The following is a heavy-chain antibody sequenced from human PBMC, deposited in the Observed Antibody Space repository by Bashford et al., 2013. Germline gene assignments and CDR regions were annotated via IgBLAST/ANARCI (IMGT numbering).Heavy chain of an antibody. CDR2: INAGNGNT. CDR1: GYTFTSYA. Sequence: ASVKVSCKASGYTFTSYAMQLVRSPGQRLEWMGWINAGNGNTKYSQKFQGRVTITRDTSASTAYMELSSLRSEDTAVYYCARGTNDYGDSYYYYYMDVWGKGTTVTVSS. V-gene: IGHV1-3*01. J-gene: IGHJ6*03. CDR3: ARGTNDYGDSYYYYYMDV. D-gene: IGHD4-17*01.